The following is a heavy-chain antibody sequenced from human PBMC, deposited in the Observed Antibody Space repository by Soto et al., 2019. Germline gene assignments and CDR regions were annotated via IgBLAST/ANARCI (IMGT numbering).Heavy chain of an antibody. J-gene: IGHJ6*02. Sequence: GGSLRLSCAASGFTFSSYGMHWVRQAPGKGLEWVSRIKFDESTTSYADSVKGRFTISRDNAKNTVFLQMNSLSTDDTGVYYCARGIRNYYGVDVWGQGTTVTVSS. V-gene: IGHV3-74*01. CDR2: IKFDESTT. CDR1: GFTFSSYG. D-gene: IGHD5-18*01. CDR3: ARGIRNYYGVDV.